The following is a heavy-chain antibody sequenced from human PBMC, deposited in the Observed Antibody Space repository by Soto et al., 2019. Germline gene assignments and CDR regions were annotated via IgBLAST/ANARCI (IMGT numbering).Heavy chain of an antibody. CDR1: GGSISSGDYY. J-gene: IGHJ6*02. Sequence: PSETLSLTCTVSGGSISSGDYYWSWIRQPPGKGLEWIGYIYYSGSTYYNPSLKSRVTISVDTSKNQFSLKLSSVTAEDTAVYYCAREISYVSGGHLYYGMDVLGQGTAVTVSS. CDR2: IYYSGST. V-gene: IGHV4-30-4*01. CDR3: AREISYVSGGHLYYGMDV. D-gene: IGHD3-16*01.